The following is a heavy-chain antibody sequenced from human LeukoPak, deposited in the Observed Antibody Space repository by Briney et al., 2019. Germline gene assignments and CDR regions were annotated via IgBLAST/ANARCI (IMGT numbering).Heavy chain of an antibody. D-gene: IGHD2-2*02. CDR2: IYYSGST. CDR1: GGSISSSSYC. J-gene: IGHJ3*02. Sequence: SETLSLTCTVSGGSISSSSYCWGWIRQPPGKGLEWIGSIYYSGSTYYNPSLKSRVTISVDTSKNQFSLKLSSVTAADTAVYYCARYRYTDDAFDIWGQGTMVTVSS. V-gene: IGHV4-39*01. CDR3: ARYRYTDDAFDI.